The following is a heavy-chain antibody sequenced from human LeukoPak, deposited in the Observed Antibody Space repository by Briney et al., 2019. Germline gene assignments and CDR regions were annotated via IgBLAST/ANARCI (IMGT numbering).Heavy chain of an antibody. J-gene: IGHJ5*02. D-gene: IGHD2-2*03. V-gene: IGHV1-2*02. Sequence: GASVKVSCKASGYTFTGYYMHWVRQAPGQGLEWMGWINPNSGGTNYAQKFQGRVTMTRDTSISTAYMELSRLRSDDTAVYYCAGNPLGYCSSTSCYEGDWFDPWGQGTLVTVSS. CDR3: AGNPLGYCSSTSCYEGDWFDP. CDR1: GYTFTGYY. CDR2: INPNSGGT.